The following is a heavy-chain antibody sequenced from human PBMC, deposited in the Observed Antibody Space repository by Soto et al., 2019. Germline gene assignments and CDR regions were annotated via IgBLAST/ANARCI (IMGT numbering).Heavy chain of an antibody. J-gene: IGHJ5*02. Sequence: SETLSLTCTVSGGSISSYYWSWIRQPPGKGLEWIGYIYYSGSTNYNPSLKSRVTISVDTSKNQFSLKLSSVTAADTAVYYCARSTYYDFWSGYGWFDPWGQGTLAPVSS. CDR2: IYYSGST. CDR1: GGSISSYY. CDR3: ARSTYYDFWSGYGWFDP. V-gene: IGHV4-59*01. D-gene: IGHD3-3*01.